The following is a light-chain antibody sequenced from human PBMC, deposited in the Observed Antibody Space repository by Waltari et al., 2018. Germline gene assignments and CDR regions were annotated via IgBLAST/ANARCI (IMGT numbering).Light chain of an antibody. Sequence: QAEVTQEPSLPVSPGGTVTLTCGSSTGAVTSTHHPYWFLQKPGQVPRTLIYDTDNKHSWPPAGFSGSLLGGKAALTLSGAQPEDEAVYYCLRSFYDIRAFGGGTKLTVL. J-gene: IGLJ3*02. V-gene: IGLV7-46*01. CDR1: TGAVTSTHH. CDR2: DTD. CDR3: LRSFYDIRA.